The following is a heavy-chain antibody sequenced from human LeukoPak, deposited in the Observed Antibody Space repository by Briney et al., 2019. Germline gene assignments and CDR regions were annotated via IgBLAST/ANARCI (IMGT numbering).Heavy chain of an antibody. CDR1: GFTVSSNY. J-gene: IGHJ4*02. D-gene: IGHD2-2*01. CDR2: IYSGGST. CDR3: ARSGPVRGRNQLRLVGDY. Sequence: GSLRLSCAASGFTVSSNYMSWVRQAPGKGLEWVSVIYSGGSTYYADSVKGRFTISRDNSKNTLYLQMNSLRAEDTAVYYCARSGPVRGRNQLRLVGDYWGQGTLVTVSS. V-gene: IGHV3-66*01.